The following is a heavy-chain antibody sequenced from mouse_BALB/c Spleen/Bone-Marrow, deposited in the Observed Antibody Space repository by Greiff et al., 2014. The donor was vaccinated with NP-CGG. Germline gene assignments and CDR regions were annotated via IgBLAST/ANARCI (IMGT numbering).Heavy chain of an antibody. V-gene: IGHV5-17*02. Sequence: VQLKESGGGLVQPGGSRKLSCAASGFIFSSFGMHWVRQAPEKGLEWVAYISSGSSTIFYADTVKGRFTISRDNPRNTLFLQMTSLRSEDTAMYYCTRGGNWDDFDYWAKAPLSQSPQ. J-gene: IGHJ2*01. CDR1: GFIFSSFG. CDR2: ISSGSSTI. CDR3: TRGGNWDDFDY. D-gene: IGHD4-1*01.